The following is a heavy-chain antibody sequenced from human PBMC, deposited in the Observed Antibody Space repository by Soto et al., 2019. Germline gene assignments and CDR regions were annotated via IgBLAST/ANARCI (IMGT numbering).Heavy chain of an antibody. CDR1: GYTFTSYD. V-gene: IGHV1-8*01. CDR3: ARDAPRYYMDV. D-gene: IGHD2-8*01. CDR2: MNPNSGNT. Sequence: GASVKLSCKASGYTFTSYDINWVRQATGQGLEWMGWMNPNSGNTGYAQKFQGRVTMTRDTSISTAYMELSSLRSEDTAVYYCARDAPRYYMDVWGKGTTVTVSS. J-gene: IGHJ6*03.